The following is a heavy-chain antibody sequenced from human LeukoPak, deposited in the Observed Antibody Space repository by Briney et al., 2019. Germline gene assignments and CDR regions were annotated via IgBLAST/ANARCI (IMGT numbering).Heavy chain of an antibody. J-gene: IGHJ4*02. V-gene: IGHV3-23*01. Sequence: GGSLRLSCAASGFTFSNYAMSWVRQAPGKGLEWVSAISGSGGSTYYADSMKGRFTLSRDNSNNTLYLQMNSLRAEDTAVYYCAKDALHSSGRDYFDYWGQGTLVTVSS. CDR1: GFTFSNYA. D-gene: IGHD6-19*01. CDR2: ISGSGGST. CDR3: AKDALHSSGRDYFDY.